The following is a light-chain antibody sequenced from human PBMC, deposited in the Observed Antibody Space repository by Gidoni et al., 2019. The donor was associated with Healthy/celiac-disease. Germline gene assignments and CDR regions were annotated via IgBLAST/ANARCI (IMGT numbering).Light chain of an antibody. J-gene: IGKJ1*01. Sequence: DIQMTQSPSSLSASVGDRVTITCWASQSISSYLTWHQQKPGKAPKLLIYAESSLQSGVPSRCSGSGSETDFTLTISSLQPEDFATYYWQQSYSTPRTFGQGTKVEIK. V-gene: IGKV1-39*01. CDR2: AES. CDR1: QSISSY. CDR3: QQSYSTPRT.